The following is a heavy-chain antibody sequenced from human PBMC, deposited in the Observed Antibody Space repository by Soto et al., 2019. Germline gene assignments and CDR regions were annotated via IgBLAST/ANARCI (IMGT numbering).Heavy chain of an antibody. D-gene: IGHD3-22*01. CDR2: ISYDGSNE. CDR1: GFTFSSYG. J-gene: IGHJ4*02. CDR3: AKDTYYHDSTGYYVFDY. Sequence: QVQLVESGGGVVQPGRSLRLSCAASGFTFSSYGMHWVRQPPGKGLEWVAAISYDGSNEHYADSVKGRFTISRDNSKFTVYLQMNSLRAEDTAVYYCAKDTYYHDSTGYYVFDYWGQGTLVTVSS. V-gene: IGHV3-30*18.